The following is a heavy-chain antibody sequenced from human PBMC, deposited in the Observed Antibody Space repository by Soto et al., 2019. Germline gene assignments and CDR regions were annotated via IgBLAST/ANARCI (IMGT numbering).Heavy chain of an antibody. Sequence: EVQLVESGGGLVKPGGSLRLSCAASGFTFSSYSMNWVRQAPGKGLEWVSSISSSSSYIYYADSVKGRFTISRDNAKNSLYLQMNSLRAEDTAVYYCARGGYCSGGSCYLIFAFDIWGQGTMVTVSS. CDR3: ARGGYCSGGSCYLIFAFDI. D-gene: IGHD2-15*01. V-gene: IGHV3-21*01. J-gene: IGHJ3*02. CDR1: GFTFSSYS. CDR2: ISSSSSYI.